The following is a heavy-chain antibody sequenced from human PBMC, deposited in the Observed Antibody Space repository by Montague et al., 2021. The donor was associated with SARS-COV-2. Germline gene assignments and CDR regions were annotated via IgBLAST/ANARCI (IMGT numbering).Heavy chain of an antibody. CDR3: EYRIELWQTNWYFGL. CDR1: GGSISGYY. Sequence: SETLSLTCTVSGGSISGYYWSWIRQPPGKGLEWIGYIYHSGNTKYNPSLKSRVSISAVTSKNQFSLRLSSVTAADTAVYAREYRIELWQTNWYFGLWGRGTLVTVSS. V-gene: IGHV4-59*01. D-gene: IGHD5-18*01. CDR2: IYHSGNT. J-gene: IGHJ2*01.